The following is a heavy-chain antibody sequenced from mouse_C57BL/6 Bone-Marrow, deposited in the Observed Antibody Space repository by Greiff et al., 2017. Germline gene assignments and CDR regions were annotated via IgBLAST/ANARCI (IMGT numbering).Heavy chain of an antibody. D-gene: IGHD1-1*01. CDR1: GYTFTDYE. Sequence: QVQLQQSGAELVRPGASVTLSCKASGYTFTDYEMHWVKQTPVHGLEWIGAIDPETGGTAYNQKFKGKAILTADKSSSTAYMELRSLTSEDSAVYYGTRWLLLRWVLAYWGQGTLVTVSA. CDR2: IDPETGGT. V-gene: IGHV1-15*01. CDR3: TRWLLLRWVLAY. J-gene: IGHJ3*01.